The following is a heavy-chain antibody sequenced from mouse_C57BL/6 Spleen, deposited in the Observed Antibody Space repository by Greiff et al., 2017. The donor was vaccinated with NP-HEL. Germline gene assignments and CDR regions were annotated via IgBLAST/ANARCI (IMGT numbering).Heavy chain of an antibody. J-gene: IGHJ3*01. D-gene: IGHD2-4*01. CDR2: INPNYGTT. Sequence: VQLKESGPELVKPGASVKISCKASGYSFTDYNMNWVKQSNGKSLEWIGVINPNYGTTSYNQKFKGKATLTVDQSSSTAYMQLNSLTSEDSAVYYCARSPIYYDYDAWFAYWGQGTLVTVSA. CDR3: ARSPIYYDYDAWFAY. V-gene: IGHV1-39*01. CDR1: GYSFTDYN.